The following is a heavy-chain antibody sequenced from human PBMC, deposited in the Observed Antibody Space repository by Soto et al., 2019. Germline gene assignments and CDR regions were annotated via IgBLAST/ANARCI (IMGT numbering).Heavy chain of an antibody. Sequence: EVQLVESGGGLVQPGGSLRLSCAASGFTFSSYEMNWVRQAPGKGLEWVSYISSSGSTIYYADSVKGRFTISRDNGKNSLYLQMNSLRAEDTAVYYCARAERGSSDYYYYYGMDVWGQGTTVTVSS. CDR3: ARAERGSSDYYYYYGMDV. D-gene: IGHD3-10*01. CDR1: GFTFSSYE. CDR2: ISSSGSTI. J-gene: IGHJ6*02. V-gene: IGHV3-48*03.